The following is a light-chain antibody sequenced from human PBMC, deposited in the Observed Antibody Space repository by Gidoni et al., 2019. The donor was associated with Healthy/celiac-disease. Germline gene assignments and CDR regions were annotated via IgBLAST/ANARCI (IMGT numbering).Light chain of an antibody. J-gene: IGKJ1*01. V-gene: IGKV3-20*01. CDR3: QQYGSSRWT. CDR2: GAS. CDR1: QSVSSSY. Sequence: EIVLTQSPGTLSLSPGERATLSCRASQSVSSSYLAGYQQKPGQAPRLLIYGASSRATGIPDGFSGSGSGTDFTLTISRLEPEDFAVYYCQQYGSSRWTFXQXTKVEIK.